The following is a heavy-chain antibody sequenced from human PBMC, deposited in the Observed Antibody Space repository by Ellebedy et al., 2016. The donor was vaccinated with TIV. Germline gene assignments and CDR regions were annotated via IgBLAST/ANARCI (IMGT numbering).Heavy chain of an antibody. CDR1: GFTFSNYA. Sequence: PGGSLRLSCVASGFTFSNYAMTWVRQAPGKGLQWVANVKQDGSEKHYVDSVKGRFTISRDNSKNTVYLQMDSLRAEDTAVYYCAKCPGGSPYYFDHWGQGTLVAVSS. CDR3: AKCPGGSPYYFDH. J-gene: IGHJ4*02. D-gene: IGHD4-23*01. V-gene: IGHV3-7*03. CDR2: VKQDGSEK.